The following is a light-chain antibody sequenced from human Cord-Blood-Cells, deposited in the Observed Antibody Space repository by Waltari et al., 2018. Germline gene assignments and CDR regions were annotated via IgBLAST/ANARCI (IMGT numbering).Light chain of an antibody. CDR1: QSISSW. Sequence: DIQMTQSTSTLSASVGDRVNIPCRASQSISSWLAWYQQKPGKAPKLLIYDASSLESGVPSRFSGSGSGTEFTLTISSLQPDDFATYYCQQYNSYSGTFGQGTKVEIK. CDR3: QQYNSYSGT. CDR2: DAS. J-gene: IGKJ1*01. V-gene: IGKV1-5*01.